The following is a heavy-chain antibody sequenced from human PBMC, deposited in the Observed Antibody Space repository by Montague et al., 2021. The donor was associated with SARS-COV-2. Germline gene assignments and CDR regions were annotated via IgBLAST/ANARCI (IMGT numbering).Heavy chain of an antibody. V-gene: IGHV3-48*01. J-gene: IGHJ6*02. D-gene: IGHD3-10*01. CDR1: GFTFSSYR. CDR2: ISSSSSTI. CDR3: AKDSYYYGLGYGMDV. Sequence: SLRLSCAASGFTFSSYRMNWVRQAPGKGLEWVSFISSSSSTIYYADSVKGRFTISRDNSKNVLYLQMNSLRAEDTALYYCAKDSYYYGLGYGMDVWGQGTTVTVSS.